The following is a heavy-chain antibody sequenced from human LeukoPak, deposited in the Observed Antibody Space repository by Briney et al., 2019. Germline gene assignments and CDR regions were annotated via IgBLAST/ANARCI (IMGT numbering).Heavy chain of an antibody. CDR1: GGSISSYC. Sequence: SETLSLTCTVSGGSISSYCWSWIRQPPGKGLEWIGYIYSSGSADYNPSLKSRVTISVDTSKNQFSLRLSSVTAADTAVYFCARRSRIGYIDYWGQGTLVTVSS. D-gene: IGHD2/OR15-2a*01. CDR2: IYSSGSA. V-gene: IGHV4-59*08. CDR3: ARRSRIGYIDY. J-gene: IGHJ4*02.